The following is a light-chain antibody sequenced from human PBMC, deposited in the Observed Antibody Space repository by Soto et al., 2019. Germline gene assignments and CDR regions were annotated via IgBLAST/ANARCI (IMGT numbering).Light chain of an antibody. Sequence: QSVLTQPPSVSAAPGQKVTISCSGSSSNIGGNSVSWYQQLPGTAPKLLIYDDTKRPSGIPDRFSGSKSGTSATLGITGFQTGDEADYYRGSWDSSLSAYVFGTGTKVTVL. CDR2: DDT. CDR3: GSWDSSLSAYV. V-gene: IGLV1-51*01. J-gene: IGLJ1*01. CDR1: SSNIGGNS.